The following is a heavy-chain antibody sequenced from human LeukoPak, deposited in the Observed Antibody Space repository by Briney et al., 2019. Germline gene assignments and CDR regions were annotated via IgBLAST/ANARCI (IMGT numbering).Heavy chain of an antibody. V-gene: IGHV3-30*18. D-gene: IGHD6-19*01. J-gene: IGHJ2*01. Sequence: GGTLRLSCAASGFTFSSYGMHWVRQAPGKGLEWVAIISYDGSNKYYADSVQRRFTIYRDNYKNTLYLQMNSLRAEDTAVYYCAKDLGGVSGCYDLWGGGTLVTVSS. CDR3: AKDLGGVSGCYDL. CDR2: ISYDGSNK. CDR1: GFTFSSYG.